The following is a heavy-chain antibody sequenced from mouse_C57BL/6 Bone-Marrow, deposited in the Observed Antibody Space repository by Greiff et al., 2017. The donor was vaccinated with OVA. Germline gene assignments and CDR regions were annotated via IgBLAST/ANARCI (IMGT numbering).Heavy chain of an antibody. V-gene: IGHV5-12*01. CDR3: AREGLGRGFDY. J-gene: IGHJ2*01. D-gene: IGHD4-1*01. CDR1: GFTFSDYY. CDR2: ISNGGGST. Sequence: EVQLVESGGGLVQPGGSLKLSCAASGFTFSDYYMYWVRQTPEKRLEWVAYISNGGGSTYYPDTVKGRFTISRDNAKNTLYLQMSRLKSEDTAMYYCAREGLGRGFDYWGQGTTLTVSS.